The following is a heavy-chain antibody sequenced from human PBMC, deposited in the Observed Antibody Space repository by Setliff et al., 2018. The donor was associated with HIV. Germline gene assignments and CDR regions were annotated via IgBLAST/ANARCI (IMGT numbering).Heavy chain of an antibody. CDR1: GFTFSNAW. D-gene: IGHD2-2*01. V-gene: IGHV3-15*01. CDR3: TTPPAANYYYYMDV. CDR2: IKSKTDGGTT. Sequence: PGGSLRLSCAASGFTFSNAWMSWVRQAPGKGLEWVGRIKSKTDGGTTDYAAPVKGRFTMSRDDSKNTLYLQMNSLKTEDTAVYYCTTPPAANYYYYMDVWGKGTTVTVSS. J-gene: IGHJ6*03.